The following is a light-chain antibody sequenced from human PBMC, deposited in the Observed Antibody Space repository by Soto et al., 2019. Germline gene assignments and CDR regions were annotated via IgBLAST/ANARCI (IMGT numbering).Light chain of an antibody. Sequence: DIQMTQSPSALSASVGGKITITCRANQSISSWLAWYQQQPGKAPSLLIYRASTLESGVPSRFSGSGSGTEFSLPSSGLQPDDFATYYCQQYKTYSFGGGTKVEIK. CDR1: QSISSW. CDR3: QQYKTYS. J-gene: IGKJ4*01. V-gene: IGKV1-5*03. CDR2: RAS.